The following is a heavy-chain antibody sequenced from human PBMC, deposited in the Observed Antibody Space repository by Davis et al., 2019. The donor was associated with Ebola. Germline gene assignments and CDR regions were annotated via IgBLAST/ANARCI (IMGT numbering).Heavy chain of an antibody. CDR2: ITEDGTHK. J-gene: IGHJ4*02. CDR3: ATKDTAMITDFDY. Sequence: PGGSLRLSCAVSGFIFSDYVLHWVRQAPGKGLEWVAFITEDGTHKYYAESVKGRFTISRDNSKNTLYLQMTSLSRDDTAVYYCATKDTAMITDFDYWGQGTLVTVSS. V-gene: IGHV3-30-3*01. D-gene: IGHD5-18*01. CDR1: GFIFSDYV.